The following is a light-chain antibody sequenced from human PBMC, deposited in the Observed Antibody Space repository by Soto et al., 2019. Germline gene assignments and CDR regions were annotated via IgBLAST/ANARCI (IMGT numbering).Light chain of an antibody. CDR2: KAS. CDR3: QEYDSYPRT. V-gene: IGKV1-5*03. CDR1: QSISNW. J-gene: IGKJ1*01. Sequence: DIPMTQSPSTLSASVGDRVTITCRASQSISNWLAWYQQKPGKAPKLLIYKASSLESGIPSRFSGSGSGTEFTLSISSLQPDGFATYYCQEYDSYPRTFGQGTKVEIK.